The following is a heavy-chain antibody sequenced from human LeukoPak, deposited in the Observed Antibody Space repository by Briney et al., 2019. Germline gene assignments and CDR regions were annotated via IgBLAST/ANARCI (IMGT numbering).Heavy chain of an antibody. V-gene: IGHV3-11*01. CDR1: GFTFSDYY. CDR2: IGNSGLTI. J-gene: IGHJ4*02. Sequence: PGGSLRLSCAASGFTFSDYYMSWIRQAPGKGLEWVSYIGNSGLTIYYADSVKGRFTISRDNAKNSLYLQVNSLRAEDTAVYYCARDNGYAIRVDTAMADYWGQGTLVTVSS. D-gene: IGHD5-18*01. CDR3: ARDNGYAIRVDTAMADY.